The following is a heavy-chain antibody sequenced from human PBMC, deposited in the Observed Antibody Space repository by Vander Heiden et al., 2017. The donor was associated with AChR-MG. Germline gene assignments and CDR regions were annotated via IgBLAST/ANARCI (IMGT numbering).Heavy chain of an antibody. D-gene: IGHD1-26*01. CDR3: ARDPRSLSGSYEGYYFDY. Sequence: QVQLVQSGAEVKKPGASVKVSCKPSGYTFTGYYMHWVRQAPGQGLEWMGWINPNSGGTNYAQKFQGRVTMTRDTSISTAYMELSRLRSDETAVYYCARDPRSLSGSYEGYYFDYWGQGTLVTVSS. V-gene: IGHV1-2*02. CDR2: INPNSGGT. CDR1: GYTFTGYY. J-gene: IGHJ4*02.